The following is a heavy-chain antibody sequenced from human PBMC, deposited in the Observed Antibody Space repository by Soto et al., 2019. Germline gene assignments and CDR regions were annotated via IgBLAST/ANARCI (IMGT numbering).Heavy chain of an antibody. CDR3: ASHIQTPVFDY. CDR1: GFTFSRFV. D-gene: IGHD2-15*01. J-gene: IGHJ4*02. V-gene: IGHV3-30-3*01. Sequence: QVKLVDSGGGVVHPGRSLRLSGTASGFTFSRFVMHWVRQAPGKGLEWVAVISYDGTKIYYADSVQGRFTISSDNSKNTLYLQMTSLRAEDTAVYYGASHIQTPVFDYWGQGTLVTVSS. CDR2: ISYDGTKI.